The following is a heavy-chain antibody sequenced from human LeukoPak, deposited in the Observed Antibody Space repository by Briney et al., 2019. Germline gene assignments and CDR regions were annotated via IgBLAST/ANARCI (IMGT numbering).Heavy chain of an antibody. CDR2: INHSGST. Sequence: PSEALSLTCAVYGGSFSGYYWSWIRQPPGKGLEWIGEINHSGSTNYNPSLKSRVTISVDTSKNQFSLKLSSVTAADTAVYYCASPGYCSGGSCRKPFDYWGQGTLVTVSS. D-gene: IGHD2-15*01. V-gene: IGHV4-34*01. CDR1: GGSFSGYY. J-gene: IGHJ4*02. CDR3: ASPGYCSGGSCRKPFDY.